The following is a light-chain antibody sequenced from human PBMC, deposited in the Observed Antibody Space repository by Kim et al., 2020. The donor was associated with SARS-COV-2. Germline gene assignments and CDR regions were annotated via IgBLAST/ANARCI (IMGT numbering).Light chain of an antibody. CDR1: QTMSNK. CDR3: QQFNDWTPLT. CDR2: DAT. V-gene: IGKV3-15*01. J-gene: IGKJ1*01. Sequence: SPGERATPSCRASQTMSNKLVWSQQKPGHAPRLLIYDATTRATGVPARFIVSGSETDFSLTISRLQSEEFAVYYCQQFNDWTPLTFGQGTKVDIK.